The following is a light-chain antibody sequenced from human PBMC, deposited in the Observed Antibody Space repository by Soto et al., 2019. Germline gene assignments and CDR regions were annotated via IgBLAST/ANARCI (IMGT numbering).Light chain of an antibody. CDR3: QQLKSSPSE. V-gene: IGKV1-9*01. J-gene: IGKJ5*01. CDR1: QGISTD. Sequence: DIQLTQSPSFLSASVGDRVTITCRASQGISTDLAWYQQKPGKAPKLLIYSASTLQSGVPSSFSGSASWTEFTLTKSSLQPEDFATYYSQQLKSSPSEVGQGTRLESK. CDR2: SAS.